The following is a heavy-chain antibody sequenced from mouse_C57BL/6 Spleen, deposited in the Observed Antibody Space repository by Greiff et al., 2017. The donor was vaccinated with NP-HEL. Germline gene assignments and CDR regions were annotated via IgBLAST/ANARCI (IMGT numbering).Heavy chain of an antibody. D-gene: IGHD1-1*01. CDR3: ARSHYYGSGVFAY. V-gene: IGHV1-61*01. Sequence: QVQLQQPGAELVRPGSSVKLSCKASGYTFTSYWMDWVKQRPGQGLEWIGNIYPSDSETHYNQKFKDKATLTVDKSSSTAYMQLSSLTSDDSAVYYGARSHYYGSGVFAYWGQGTLVTVSA. CDR2: IYPSDSET. CDR1: GYTFTSYW. J-gene: IGHJ3*01.